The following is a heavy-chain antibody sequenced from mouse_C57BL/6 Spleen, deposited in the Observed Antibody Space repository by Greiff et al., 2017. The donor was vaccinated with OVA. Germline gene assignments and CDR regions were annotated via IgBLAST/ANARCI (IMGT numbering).Heavy chain of an antibody. V-gene: IGHV1-80*01. D-gene: IGHD3-1*01. Sequence: QVQLKESGAELVKPGASVKISCKASGYAFSSYWMNWVKQRPGKGLEWIGQIYPGDGDTNYNGKFKGKATRTADKSSSTAYMQLSSLTSEDSAVYFCARGLPYYFDYWGQGTTLTVSS. CDR3: ARGLPYYFDY. CDR2: IYPGDGDT. CDR1: GYAFSSYW. J-gene: IGHJ2*01.